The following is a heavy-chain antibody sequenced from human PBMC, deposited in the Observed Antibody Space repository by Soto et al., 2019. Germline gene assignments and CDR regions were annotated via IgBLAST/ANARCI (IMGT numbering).Heavy chain of an antibody. J-gene: IGHJ4*02. CDR1: GGSISSSSYY. CDR2: IYYSGST. D-gene: IGHD3-9*01. V-gene: IGHV4-39*01. CDR3: ARHLYYDILTGYPTHFDY. Sequence: SSETLSLTCTVSGGSISSSSYYWGWIRQPPGKGLEWIGSIYYSGSTYYNPSLKSRVTISVDTSKNQFSLKLSSVTAADTAVYYCARHLYYDILTGYPTHFDYWGQGTLVTVSS.